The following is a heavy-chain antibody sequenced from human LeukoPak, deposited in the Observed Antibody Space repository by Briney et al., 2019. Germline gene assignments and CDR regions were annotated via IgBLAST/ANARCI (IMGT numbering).Heavy chain of an antibody. D-gene: IGHD1-20*01. J-gene: IGHJ4*02. CDR1: AGSISLYNTYY. Sequence: SETLSLTCTVSAGSISLYNTYYWNWIRQSPGKGLEWIGYIYHSGSTNYNPSLKSRLTMSLDASKKQISLSLSSVTAADTAVYFCARGHNWNDGQDYWGQGILVIVSS. CDR3: ARGHNWNDGQDY. V-gene: IGHV4-59*01. CDR2: IYHSGST.